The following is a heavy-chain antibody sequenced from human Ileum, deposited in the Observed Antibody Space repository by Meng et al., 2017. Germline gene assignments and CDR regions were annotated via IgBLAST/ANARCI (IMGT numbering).Heavy chain of an antibody. V-gene: IGHV1-69*10. CDR1: GGTFINFA. Sequence: SVKVSCKTSGGTFINFAISWVRQTPGQGPEWMGGIIPILGTANYAQKYQDRVTITADKSTSTAYMELNSLRSEDTVVYYCARVGPTYYNLWDSYQPNWFDPWGQGTLVTVSS. J-gene: IGHJ5*02. CDR3: ARVGPTYYNLWDSYQPNWFDP. D-gene: IGHD3-3*01. CDR2: IIPILGTA.